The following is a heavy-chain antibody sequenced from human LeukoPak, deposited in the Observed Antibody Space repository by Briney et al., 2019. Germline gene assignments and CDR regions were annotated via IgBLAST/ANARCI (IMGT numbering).Heavy chain of an antibody. CDR1: GGSIISSSYY. CDR2: IYYSGST. D-gene: IGHD4-23*01. J-gene: IGHJ4*02. V-gene: IGHV4-39*07. Sequence: PSETLSLTCTVSGGSIISSSYYWGLIRQPPGKGLEWIGSIYYSGSTNYNPSLKSRVTISVDESKNQFSLKLNSVTAADTAVYYCAKEADGGKGPNLNYWGQGTLVTVSS. CDR3: AKEADGGKGPNLNY.